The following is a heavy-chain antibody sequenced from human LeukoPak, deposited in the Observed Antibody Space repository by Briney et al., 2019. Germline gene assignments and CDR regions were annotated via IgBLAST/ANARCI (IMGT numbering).Heavy chain of an antibody. V-gene: IGHV3-48*04. CDR1: GFTFSSYS. CDR3: ARDPGLSYFDY. CDR2: ISSSGSTI. D-gene: IGHD3-16*02. Sequence: GGSLRLSCAASGFTFSSYSMNWVRQAPGKGLEWVSSISSSGSTIYYAHSVKGRFTISRGNAKNSLYLQMNSLRAEDTAVYYCARDPGLSYFDYWGQGTLVTVSS. J-gene: IGHJ4*02.